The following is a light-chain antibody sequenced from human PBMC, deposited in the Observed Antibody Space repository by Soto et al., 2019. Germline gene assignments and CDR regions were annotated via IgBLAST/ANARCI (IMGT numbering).Light chain of an antibody. CDR2: MAS. CDR1: QSLLHSNGFTY. J-gene: IGKJ1*01. CDR3: MPAVQTPWS. Sequence: EMVVTQSPLSLPVILGESASISCRSSQSLLHSNGFTYLDWYLQRPGQSPQLLIYMASSRASGVPDRFSGSGSGTDFTLTITSVEADEVGVYYCMPAVQTPWSFGQGTKVEIK. V-gene: IGKV2-28*01.